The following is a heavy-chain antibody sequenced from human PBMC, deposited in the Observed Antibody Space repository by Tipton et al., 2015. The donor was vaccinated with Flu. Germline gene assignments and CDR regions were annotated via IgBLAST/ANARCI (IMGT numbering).Heavy chain of an antibody. CDR1: GGSISSYY. Sequence: TLSLTCTVSGGSISSYYWSWIRQPPGKGLEWIGYIYYSGSTNYNPSLKSRVTISVDTSKNQFSLKLSSVTAAGTAVYYCARARSGYVMDYGGQGTLVAVSS. D-gene: IGHD3-22*01. CDR3: ARARSGYVMDY. J-gene: IGHJ4*02. V-gene: IGHV4-59*01. CDR2: IYYSGST.